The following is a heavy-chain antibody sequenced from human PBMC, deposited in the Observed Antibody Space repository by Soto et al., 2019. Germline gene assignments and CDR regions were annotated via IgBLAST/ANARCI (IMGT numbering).Heavy chain of an antibody. CDR1: GYTFTSYD. J-gene: IGHJ5*02. CDR3: ARVKCSGGSCYSGGNNWFDP. V-gene: IGHV1-18*01. Sequence: VKVSCKASGYTFTSYDISWVRQAPGQGLEWMGWISTYNGNTNYAQKLQGRVTMTTDTSTSTAYMELRSMRSDDTAVYYCARVKCSGGSCYSGGNNWFDPWGQGTLVTVSS. CDR2: ISTYNGNT. D-gene: IGHD2-15*01.